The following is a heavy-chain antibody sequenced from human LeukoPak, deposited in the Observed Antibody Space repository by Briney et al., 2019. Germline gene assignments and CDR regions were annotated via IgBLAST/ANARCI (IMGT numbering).Heavy chain of an antibody. CDR2: INPNSGDA. CDR1: GYTLTDYY. V-gene: IGHV1-2*02. Sequence: ASVKVSCKASGYTLTDYYINWVRQAPGQGLEWMGWINPNSGDANYAQKFQGRVTMTRDTSISTAYMELTRLRNDDTAVYYCARGSKALGRVAYWFAPWGQGTPSPASS. J-gene: IGHJ5*02. D-gene: IGHD3-16*01. CDR3: ARGSKALGRVAYWFAP.